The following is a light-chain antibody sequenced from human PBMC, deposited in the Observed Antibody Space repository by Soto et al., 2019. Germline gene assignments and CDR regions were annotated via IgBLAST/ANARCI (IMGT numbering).Light chain of an antibody. CDR3: QQYYSYPRT. CDR2: AAS. V-gene: IGKV1-8*01. J-gene: IGKJ1*01. CDR1: QGISSY. Sequence: AIRMTQSPSSFSASTGDRVTITCRASQGISSYLAWYQQKPGKAPKLLIYAASTLQSGVPSRFSGSGSGTDFTLTISCLQSEDFPTYYCQQYYSYPRTFGQGSKVEIX.